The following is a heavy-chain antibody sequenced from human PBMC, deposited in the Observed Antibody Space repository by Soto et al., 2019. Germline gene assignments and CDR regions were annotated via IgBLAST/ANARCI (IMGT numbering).Heavy chain of an antibody. Sequence: QVQLVQSGAEVKKPGSSVKVSCKASGGTFSSYTISWVRQSPGQGLEWMGRIIPILGITNYAQKLQGRVTITAHKSTSPAYMELSSPRSEDTAVYYCASPNPTRVSGFLFDYWGQGTLVTVS. CDR3: ASPNPTRVSGFLFDY. D-gene: IGHD2-21*01. CDR1: GGTFSSYT. CDR2: IIPILGIT. J-gene: IGHJ4*02. V-gene: IGHV1-69*02.